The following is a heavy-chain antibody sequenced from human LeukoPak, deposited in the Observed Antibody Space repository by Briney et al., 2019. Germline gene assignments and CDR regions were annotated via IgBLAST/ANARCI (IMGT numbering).Heavy chain of an antibody. J-gene: IGHJ4*02. Sequence: GGSLRLSCAASGLTFSDEYMSWIRQAPGKGLEWVSYISNTGSFISYADSVKGRLTISRDNAKNSLYLQMNSLRAEDTAVYYCALNPDYYGSGSFDYWGQGTLVTVSS. V-gene: IGHV3-11*04. D-gene: IGHD3-10*01. CDR2: ISNTGSFI. CDR3: ALNPDYYGSGSFDY. CDR1: GLTFSDEY.